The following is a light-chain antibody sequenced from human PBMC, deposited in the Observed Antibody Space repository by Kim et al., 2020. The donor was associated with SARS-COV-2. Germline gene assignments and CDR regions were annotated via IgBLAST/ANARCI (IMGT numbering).Light chain of an antibody. CDR1: QTVSSSY. Sequence: EIVLTQSPATLSLSPGERASLSCGASQTVSSSYLVWYQQKPGLAPRLLIYDASSRATGIPDRFSGSGSGTDFTLTISRLEPEDFAVYYCQQYGSSPPLTFGGGTKVDIK. CDR2: DAS. J-gene: IGKJ4*01. V-gene: IGKV3D-20*01. CDR3: QQYGSSPPLT.